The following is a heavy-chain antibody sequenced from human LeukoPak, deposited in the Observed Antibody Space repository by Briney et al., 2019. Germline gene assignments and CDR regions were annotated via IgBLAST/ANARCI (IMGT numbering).Heavy chain of an antibody. CDR3: ARGDDYYDSSGYSSTYFDY. J-gene: IGHJ4*02. Sequence: SETLSLTCTVSGGSISSGDYYWSWIRQPPGKGLEWIGYIYYSGSTYYNPSLKSRVTISVDTSKNQFSLKLSSVTAADTAVYYCARGDDYYDSSGYSSTYFDYWGQGTLVTVSS. CDR1: GGSISSGDYY. D-gene: IGHD3-22*01. CDR2: IYYSGST. V-gene: IGHV4-30-4*01.